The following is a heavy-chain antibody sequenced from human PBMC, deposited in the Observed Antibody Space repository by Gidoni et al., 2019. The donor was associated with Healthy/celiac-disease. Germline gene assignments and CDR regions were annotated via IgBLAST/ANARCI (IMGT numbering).Heavy chain of an antibody. CDR1: GFTFDDYT. J-gene: IGHJ4*02. CDR2: ISWDGGST. CDR3: AKDMGTYYYDSSGYPSPFDY. V-gene: IGHV3-43*01. Sequence: EVQLVESGGVVVQPGGSLRLSCAASGFTFDDYTMHWVRQAPGKGLEWVSLISWDGGSTYYADSVKGRFTISRDNSKNSLYLQMNSLRTEDTALYYCAKDMGTYYYDSSGYPSPFDYWGQGTLVTVSS. D-gene: IGHD3-22*01.